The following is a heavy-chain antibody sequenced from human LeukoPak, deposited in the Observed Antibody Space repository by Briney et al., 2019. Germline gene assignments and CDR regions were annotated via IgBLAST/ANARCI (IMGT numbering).Heavy chain of an antibody. D-gene: IGHD5-24*01. CDR3: ARGDQDYGLDV. Sequence: GGSLRLSCAASGFPVSSNYMSWVHQAPGKGLEWVSLISGGDSTYYADSVKGRFTISRDNSKNTLYLQMNSLRAEDTAVYYCARGDQDYGLDVWGQGTTVAVSS. CDR1: GFPVSSNY. CDR2: ISGGDST. J-gene: IGHJ6*02. V-gene: IGHV3-66*01.